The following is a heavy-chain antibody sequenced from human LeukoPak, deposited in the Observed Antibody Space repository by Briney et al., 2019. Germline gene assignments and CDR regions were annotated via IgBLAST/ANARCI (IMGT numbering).Heavy chain of an antibody. CDR1: GYTFTSYY. CDR2: INPSGGST. V-gene: IGHV1-46*01. CDR3: ARADIAVAGLDY. Sequence: ASVKVSSKASGYTFTSYYMHWVRQAPGQGLEWMGIINPSGGSTSYAQKFQGRVTMTRDTSTSTVYMELSSLRSEDTAVYYCARADIAVAGLDYWGQGTLVTVSS. J-gene: IGHJ4*02. D-gene: IGHD6-19*01.